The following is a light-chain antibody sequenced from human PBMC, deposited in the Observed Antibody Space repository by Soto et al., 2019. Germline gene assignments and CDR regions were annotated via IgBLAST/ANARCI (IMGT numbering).Light chain of an antibody. CDR2: KVS. CDR1: QSLVYSDGNTY. CDR3: MQVTHPFT. J-gene: IGKJ3*01. V-gene: IGKV2-30*01. Sequence: DVVMTQSPLSLPVTLGQPASISCRSSQSLVYSDGNTYLNWFQQRPGQSPRRLIYKVSNRDSGVPDRFSGRGSGTDFTLKITRVEAEDVGVYYCMQVTHPFTFGPGTKVDIK.